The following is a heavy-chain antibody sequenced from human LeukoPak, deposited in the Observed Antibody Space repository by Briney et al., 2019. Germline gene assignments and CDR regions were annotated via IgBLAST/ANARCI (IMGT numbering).Heavy chain of an antibody. Sequence: ASVTVSCMSSGYAFTRYGISWVRQAPGQGLEWMGWISAYNGNTNYAQKLQGRVTMTTDTSTSTAYMELRSLRSDDTAVYYCARVRVGGWYFDYWGQGTLVTVSS. CDR2: ISAYNGNT. D-gene: IGHD6-19*01. CDR1: GYAFTRYG. V-gene: IGHV1-18*01. CDR3: ARVRVGGWYFDY. J-gene: IGHJ4*02.